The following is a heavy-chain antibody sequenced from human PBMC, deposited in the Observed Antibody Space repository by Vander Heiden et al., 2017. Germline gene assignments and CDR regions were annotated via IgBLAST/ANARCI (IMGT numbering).Heavy chain of an antibody. J-gene: IGHJ4*02. V-gene: IGHV3-72*01. CDR1: GFTFRDYY. CDR2: TRNKDNSYST. Sequence: EVQLVESGGGLVQPGGSLRLYGAVSGFTFRDYYMDWVRQAPGKGLEWVARTRNKDNSYSTENAASVRGRFTISRDESKNSLFLQMNSLKTEDTAVYYCARGEVGVSAPVVFDYWGQGTQVTVSS. D-gene: IGHD2-2*01. CDR3: ARGEVGVSAPVVFDY.